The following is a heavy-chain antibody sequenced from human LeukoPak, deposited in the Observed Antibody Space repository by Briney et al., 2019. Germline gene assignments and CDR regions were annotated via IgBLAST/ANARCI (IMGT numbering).Heavy chain of an antibody. Sequence: ASVKVSCKASGGIFSSYAISWVRQAPGQGLEWMGGIIPIFGIANYAQEFQDRVTITADKTTGTAYMELSSLRSEDTAVYYCARDLNQYYDSSGLWVRDTEDAFDIWGQGTMVTVSS. D-gene: IGHD3-22*01. CDR3: ARDLNQYYDSSGLWVRDTEDAFDI. V-gene: IGHV1-69*10. CDR2: IIPIFGIA. CDR1: GGIFSSYA. J-gene: IGHJ3*02.